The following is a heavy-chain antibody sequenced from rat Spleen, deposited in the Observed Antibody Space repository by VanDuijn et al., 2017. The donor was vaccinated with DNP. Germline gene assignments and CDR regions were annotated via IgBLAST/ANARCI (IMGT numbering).Heavy chain of an antibody. J-gene: IGHJ2*01. CDR1: GFTFSDYN. Sequence: EVQLVESGGGLVQPGRSLKLSCAASGFTFSDYNMAWVRQAPKKGLEWVATISYDGSSTYYRDSVKGRFTISRDNAKSTLYLQMDSLRSEDTATYYCARLGAFDYWGQGVMVTVSS. CDR3: ARLGAFDY. CDR2: ISYDGSST. V-gene: IGHV5-7*01. D-gene: IGHD4-3*01.